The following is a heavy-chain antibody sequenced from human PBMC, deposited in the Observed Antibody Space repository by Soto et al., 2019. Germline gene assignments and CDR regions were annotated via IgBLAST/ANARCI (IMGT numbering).Heavy chain of an antibody. CDR3: QRGGAWTPEGLGY. Sequence: QVQLVESGGGVVQPGRSLRLSCAASGFTFSSFAMHWVRQAPGKGLEWLAVISSDVVNYYYAESVKGRFTISRDNSKNTVYLQMNSLRNEDRAVYYFQRGGAWTPEGLGYWGQGTLVTVSS. J-gene: IGHJ4*02. V-gene: IGHV3-30-3*01. D-gene: IGHD2-15*01. CDR2: ISSDVVNY. CDR1: GFTFSSFA.